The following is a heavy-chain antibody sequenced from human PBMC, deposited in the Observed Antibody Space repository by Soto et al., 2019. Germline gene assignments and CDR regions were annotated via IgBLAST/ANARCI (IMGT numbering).Heavy chain of an antibody. V-gene: IGHV3-30-3*01. Sequence: QVQLVESGGGVVQPGRSLRLSCAASGFSFSGCAMHWVRQAPGKGLEWVTVISYDGGNKYYADSVKGRFTISRDNSKNTLYLQMNSLRAEDTALYYCARDVRPIAVAGTFFGYWGQGTLVTVSS. CDR1: GFSFSGCA. D-gene: IGHD6-19*01. J-gene: IGHJ4*02. CDR2: ISYDGGNK. CDR3: ARDVRPIAVAGTFFGY.